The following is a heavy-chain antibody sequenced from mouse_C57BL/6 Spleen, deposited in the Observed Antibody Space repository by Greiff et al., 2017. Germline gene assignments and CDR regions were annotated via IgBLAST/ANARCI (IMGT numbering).Heavy chain of an antibody. CDR3: ARGGTGGYYFDY. D-gene: IGHD3-3*01. CDR1: GYSFTGYY. Sequence: EVKLMESGPELVKPGASVKISCKASGYSFTGYYMHWVKQSSEKSLEWIGEINPSTGGTSYNQKFKGKATLTVDKSSSTAYMQLKSLTSEDSAVYYCARGGTGGYYFDYWGQGTTLTVSS. V-gene: IGHV1-43*01. CDR2: INPSTGGT. J-gene: IGHJ2*01.